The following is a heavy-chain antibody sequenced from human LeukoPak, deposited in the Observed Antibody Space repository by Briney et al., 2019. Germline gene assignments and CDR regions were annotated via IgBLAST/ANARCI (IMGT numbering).Heavy chain of an antibody. J-gene: IGHJ3*02. Sequence: PSQTLSLTCAISGDSVSSNSAAWNWIRQSLSRGLEWLGRTYYRSKWYNDYAVSVKSRITINPDTSKNQFSLQLNSVTPEDTAVYYCARDSPDPLGRAFDIWGQGTMATVSS. CDR2: TYYRSKWYN. V-gene: IGHV6-1*01. CDR3: ARDSPDPLGRAFDI. D-gene: IGHD3-16*01. CDR1: GDSVSSNSAA.